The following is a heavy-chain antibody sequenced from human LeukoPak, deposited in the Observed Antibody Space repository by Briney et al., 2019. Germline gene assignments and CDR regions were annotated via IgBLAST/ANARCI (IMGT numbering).Heavy chain of an antibody. D-gene: IGHD6-19*01. Sequence: GGSLRLSCAASGFTFSSYWMTWVRQAPGKGLEWVANIYQDGSEKYYVDSVKGRFTISRDNAKNSLYLQMNSLRAEDTAVYYCARWGAMGSGFIDYWGQGTLVTVSS. J-gene: IGHJ4*02. CDR3: ARWGAMGSGFIDY. CDR2: IYQDGSEK. CDR1: GFTFSSYW. V-gene: IGHV3-7*01.